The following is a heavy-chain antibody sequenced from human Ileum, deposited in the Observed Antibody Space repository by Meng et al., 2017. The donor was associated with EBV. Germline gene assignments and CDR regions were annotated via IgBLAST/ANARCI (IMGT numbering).Heavy chain of an antibody. CDR1: GVSISSGYFH. J-gene: IGHJ4*02. V-gene: IGHV4-30-4*01. CDR3: VSYAVGAGGIGY. D-gene: IGHD1-26*01. Sequence: GQLQESGPGLVKPSQTLSLTCAVSGVSISSGYFHGSWIRQPPGKGLEWIGHSGSTSYNPSLRSRVTISVDTSKNQFSLKVDSATAGDTAVYYCVSYAVGAGGIGYWGQGILVTVSS. CDR2: HSGST.